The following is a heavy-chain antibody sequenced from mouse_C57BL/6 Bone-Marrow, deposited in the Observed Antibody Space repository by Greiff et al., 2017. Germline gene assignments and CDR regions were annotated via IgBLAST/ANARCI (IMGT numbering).Heavy chain of an antibody. J-gene: IGHJ4*01. CDR2: IYPGDGDT. V-gene: IGHV1-82*01. CDR3: ARWSSGYYYAMDY. CDR1: GYAFSSSW. D-gene: IGHD3-2*02. Sequence: VQLQQSGPELVKPGASVKISCKASGYAFSSSWMNWVKQRPGKGLEWIGRIYPGDGDTNYNGKFKGKATLTADKSSRTAYMQISSLTSEDSAVYFCARWSSGYYYAMDYWGQGTSVTVSS.